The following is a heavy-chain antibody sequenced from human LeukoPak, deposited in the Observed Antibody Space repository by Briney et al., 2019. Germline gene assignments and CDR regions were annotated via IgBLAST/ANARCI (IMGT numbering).Heavy chain of an antibody. V-gene: IGHV4-38-2*01. J-gene: IGHJ4*02. CDR2: ICHSGST. CDR1: GYSISSGHY. CDR3: ARGLSYYDSSGSYYVYYFDS. D-gene: IGHD3-22*01. Sequence: SETLSLTCAVSGYSISSGHYWGWIRQPPGKGLEWIGSICHSGSTYYNPSLKSRVSISVDTSKNQFSLKLSSVTAADTAVYYCARGLSYYDSSGSYYVYYFDSWGQGTLVTVSS.